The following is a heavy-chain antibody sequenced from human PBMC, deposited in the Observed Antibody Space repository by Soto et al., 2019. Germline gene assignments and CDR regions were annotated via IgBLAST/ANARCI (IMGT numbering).Heavy chain of an antibody. Sequence: GESLKTSCKGSGYSFTSYWIGWVRQMPGKGLEWMGIIYPGDSDTRYSPSFQGQVTISADKSISTAYLQWSSLKASDTAMYYCARQKHMVRGVIDYYYGMDVWGQGTTVTVSS. D-gene: IGHD3-10*01. J-gene: IGHJ6*02. CDR3: ARQKHMVRGVIDYYYGMDV. CDR1: GYSFTSYW. V-gene: IGHV5-51*01. CDR2: IYPGDSDT.